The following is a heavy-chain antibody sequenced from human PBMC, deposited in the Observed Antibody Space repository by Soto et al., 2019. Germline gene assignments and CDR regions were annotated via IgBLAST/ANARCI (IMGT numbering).Heavy chain of an antibody. J-gene: IGHJ4*02. CDR2: IKQDGSEK. CDR3: ARELSSSSPQFDY. CDR1: GFTFSSYW. D-gene: IGHD6-6*01. V-gene: IGHV3-7*05. Sequence: HPGGSLRLSCAASGFTFSSYWMSWVRQAPGKGLEWVANIKQDGSEKYYVDSVKGRFTISRDNAKNSLYLQMNSLRAEDTAVYYCARELSSSSPQFDYWGQGTLVTVSS.